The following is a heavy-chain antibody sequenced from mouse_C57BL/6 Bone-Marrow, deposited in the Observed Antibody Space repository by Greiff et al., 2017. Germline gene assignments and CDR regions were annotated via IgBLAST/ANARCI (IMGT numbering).Heavy chain of an antibody. J-gene: IGHJ3*01. CDR1: GYTFTSYW. CDR3: ARGGVITRD. Sequence: QVQLQQPGAELVKPGASVKLSCKASGYTFTSYWMQWVKQRPGQGLEWIGEIDPSDSYTNYNQKFKGKATLTVDTSSSTAYMQLSSLTSEDSAVYYCARGGVITRDWGHGTLVTVSA. CDR2: IDPSDSYT. V-gene: IGHV1-50*01. D-gene: IGHD1-1*01.